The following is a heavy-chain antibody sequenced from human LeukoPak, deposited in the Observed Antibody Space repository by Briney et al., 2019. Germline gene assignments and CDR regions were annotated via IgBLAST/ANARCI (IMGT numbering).Heavy chain of an antibody. CDR3: AKEGYGDYEYYYYMDV. Sequence: GGSLRLSCAASGFTFDDYTMHWVRQAPGKGLEWVSLISWDGGSTYYADSVKGRFTISRDNSKNSLYLQMNSLRTEDTALYYCAKEGYGDYEYYYYMDVWGKGTTVTISS. V-gene: IGHV3-43*01. CDR2: ISWDGGST. D-gene: IGHD4-17*01. J-gene: IGHJ6*03. CDR1: GFTFDDYT.